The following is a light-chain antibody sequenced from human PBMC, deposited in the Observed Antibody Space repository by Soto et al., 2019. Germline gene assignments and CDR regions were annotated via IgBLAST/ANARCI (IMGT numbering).Light chain of an antibody. Sequence: IQLTQSPSSLSSSVADIVTISCRASQGISSYLGWYQQKPGKAPNLLIYDASTLHSGVPSRFSGSGSGTEFTLTISSLQPDDFATYYCQQYNSYSRTFGQGTKVDIK. CDR1: QGISSY. CDR3: QQYNSYSRT. CDR2: DAS. J-gene: IGKJ1*01. V-gene: IGKV1-9*01.